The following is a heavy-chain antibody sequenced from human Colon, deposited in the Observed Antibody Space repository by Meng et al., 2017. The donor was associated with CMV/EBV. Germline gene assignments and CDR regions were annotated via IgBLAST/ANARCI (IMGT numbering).Heavy chain of an antibody. D-gene: IGHD3-10*01. J-gene: IGHJ4*02. V-gene: IGHV3-43*01. CDR2: ISWDGGDT. CDR1: GFTFEDYT. Sequence: GESLKISCAASGFTFEDYTMQWVRQAPGKGLEWVSLISWDGGDTYYADSVKGRFTISRDNRKNSLYLQMNSLRTEDTALYYFGKDLGGHYDYWGQGTLVTVSS. CDR3: GKDLGGHYDY.